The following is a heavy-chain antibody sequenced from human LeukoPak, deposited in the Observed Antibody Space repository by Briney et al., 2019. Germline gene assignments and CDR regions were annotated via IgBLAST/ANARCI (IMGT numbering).Heavy chain of an antibody. CDR2: ISGSGGST. J-gene: IGHJ4*02. D-gene: IGHD1-1*01. V-gene: IGHV3-23*01. CDR1: GFTFSSYA. CDR3: VRQQTPHGNFDY. Sequence: PGKSLRLSCAASGFTFSSYAMSWVRQAPGKGLEWVSTISGSGGSTYYADSVKGRFTISRDNSKNTLYLQMNSLGAEDTAVYYCVRQQTPHGNFDYWGQGTLVTVSS.